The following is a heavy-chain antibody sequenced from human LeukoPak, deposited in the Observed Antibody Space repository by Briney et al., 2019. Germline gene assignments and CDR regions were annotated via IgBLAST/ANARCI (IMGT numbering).Heavy chain of an antibody. J-gene: IGHJ2*01. CDR3: AKTLRESSGREYFDL. CDR2: VSGSGGST. Sequence: GGSLRLSCAASASTFSSYAMSWVRQAPGKGLEWVSAVSGSGGSTYYADSVKGRFTISRDNSKNTLYLQMNSLRAEDTAVYYCAKTLRESSGREYFDLWGRGTLVTVSS. V-gene: IGHV3-23*01. CDR1: ASTFSSYA. D-gene: IGHD6-19*01.